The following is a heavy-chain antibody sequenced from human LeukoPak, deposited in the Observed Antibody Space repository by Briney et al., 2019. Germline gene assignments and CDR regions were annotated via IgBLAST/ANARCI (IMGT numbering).Heavy chain of an antibody. D-gene: IGHD6-13*01. CDR1: GGTFSGYY. CDR3: AREDLSSSWYDY. J-gene: IGHJ4*02. CDR2: INHSGST. Sequence: SETLSLTCAVYGGTFSGYYWSWIRQPPGKGLEWIGEINHSGSTNYNPSLKSRVTISVDTPKNQFSLKLSSVTAADTAVYYCAREDLSSSWYDYWGQGTLVTVSS. V-gene: IGHV4-34*01.